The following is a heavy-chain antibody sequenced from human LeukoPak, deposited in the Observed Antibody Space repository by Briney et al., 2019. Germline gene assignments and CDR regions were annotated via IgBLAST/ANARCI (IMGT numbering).Heavy chain of an antibody. CDR3: ASAPYCSSTSCSY. D-gene: IGHD2-2*01. J-gene: IGHJ4*02. V-gene: IGHV4-34*01. CDR1: GGSFSGYY. CDR2: INHSGST. Sequence: SETLSLTCAVYGGSFSGYYWSWIRQPPGKGLEWIGEINHSGSTNYNPPLKSRVTISVDTSKNQFSLKLSSVTAADTAVYYYASAPYCSSTSCSYWGQGTLVTVSS.